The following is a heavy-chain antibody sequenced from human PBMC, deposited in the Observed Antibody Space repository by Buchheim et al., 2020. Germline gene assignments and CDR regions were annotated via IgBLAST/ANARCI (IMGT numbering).Heavy chain of an antibody. CDR1: GYTFTSYG. D-gene: IGHD3-22*01. Sequence: QVQLVQSGAEVKKPGASVKVSCKASGYTFTSYGISWVRQAPGQGLEWMGWISAYNGNTNYAQKLQGRVTMTTDPSTSTAYMELRSLRSDDTAVYYCARDKEGYYDSSGPYYYYGMDVWGQGTT. J-gene: IGHJ6*02. CDR2: ISAYNGNT. V-gene: IGHV1-18*01. CDR3: ARDKEGYYDSSGPYYYYGMDV.